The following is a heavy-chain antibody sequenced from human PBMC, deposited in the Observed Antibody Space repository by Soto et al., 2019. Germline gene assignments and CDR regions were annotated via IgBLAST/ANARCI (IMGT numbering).Heavy chain of an antibody. D-gene: IGHD5-12*01. CDR1: GGSISSYY. CDR3: ARVEMATIPYFDY. CDR2: IYYSGST. J-gene: IGHJ4*02. Sequence: TSETLSLTCTVSGGSISSYYWSWIRQPPGKGLEWIGYIYYSGSTNYNPSLKSRVTISVDTSKNQFSLKLSSVTAAGTAVYYCARVEMATIPYFDYWGQGTLVTVSS. V-gene: IGHV4-59*01.